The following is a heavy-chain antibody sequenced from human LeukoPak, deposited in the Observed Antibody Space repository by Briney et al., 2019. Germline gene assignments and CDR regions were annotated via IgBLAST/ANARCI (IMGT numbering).Heavy chain of an antibody. CDR2: IKQDGSEK. CDR3: ATIPTSSSWYLADY. D-gene: IGHD6-13*01. Sequence: GGSLRLSCAASGFTLSSYWMSWVRQAPGKGLEWVANIKQDGSEKYYVDSVKGRFTISRDNAKNSLYLQMNSLRAEDTAVYYCATIPTSSSWYLADYWGQGTLVTVSS. V-gene: IGHV3-7*03. J-gene: IGHJ4*02. CDR1: GFTLSSYW.